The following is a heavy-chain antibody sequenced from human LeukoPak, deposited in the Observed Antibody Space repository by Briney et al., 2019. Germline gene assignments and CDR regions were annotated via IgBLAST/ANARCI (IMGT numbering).Heavy chain of an antibody. CDR2: ISSDGRST. J-gene: IGHJ4*02. V-gene: IGHV3-74*01. CDR3: ARDAVVAVAGMYYFDY. D-gene: IGHD6-19*01. CDR1: GFTFRTDL. Sequence: GGSLRLSCAAYGFTFRTDLMNWVRQAPGKGLVWVSRISSDGRSTYYADSVKGRFTISRDNAKNSLYLQMNSLRAEDTAVYYCARDAVVAVAGMYYFDYWGQGTLVTVSS.